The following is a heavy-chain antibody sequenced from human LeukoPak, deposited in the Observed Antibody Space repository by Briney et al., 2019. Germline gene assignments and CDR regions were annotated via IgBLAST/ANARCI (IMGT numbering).Heavy chain of an antibody. CDR3: AKLGTYDSRGYYFLFDS. D-gene: IGHD3-22*01. V-gene: IGHV3-23*01. CDR2: ISGGEIST. CDR1: GFTFNSYA. Sequence: GGSLRLSCAASGFTFNSYAMYWVRQAPGEGLERVSDISGGEISTYYADSVRGRFTISRDNSRNTLSLQMNSLGAQDTAVYYCAKLGTYDSRGYYFLFDSWGRGTRVTVSS. J-gene: IGHJ4*02.